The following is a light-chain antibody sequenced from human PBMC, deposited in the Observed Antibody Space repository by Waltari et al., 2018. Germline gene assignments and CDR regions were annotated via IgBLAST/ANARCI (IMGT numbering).Light chain of an antibody. Sequence: QSALTQPRSVSGSPGQSVPISCTGTSSYVGGYKHVSWYQPHPGEAPKLIFYDVTKRPSGVPDRFSGSKSGNTASLTISGLQAEDEADYYCCSFAGSYTWVFGGGTKVTVL. CDR3: CSFAGSYTWV. CDR1: SSYVGGYKH. V-gene: IGLV2-11*01. CDR2: DVT. J-gene: IGLJ3*02.